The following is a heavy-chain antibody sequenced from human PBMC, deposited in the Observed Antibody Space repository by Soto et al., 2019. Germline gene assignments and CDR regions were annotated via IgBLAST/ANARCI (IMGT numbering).Heavy chain of an antibody. D-gene: IGHD2-15*01. CDR3: AKDSPVGVPLLRDLHD. CDR2: ISGSGGST. CDR1: GFTFSNCG. J-gene: IGHJ1*01. V-gene: IGHV3-23*01. Sequence: GGSLRLSCAASGFTFSNCGMSWVRQAPGKGLEWVSVISGSGGSTYYADSVKGRFTLSRDNSKNTVYLQMNSLRAEDTAVYYCAKDSPVGVPLLRDLHDWGQGTLVTASS.